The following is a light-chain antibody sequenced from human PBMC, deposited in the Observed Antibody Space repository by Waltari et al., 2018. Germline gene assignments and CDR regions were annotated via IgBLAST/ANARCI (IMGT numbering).Light chain of an antibody. CDR1: QSVLFSSNHNNY. J-gene: IGKJ4*01. CDR2: WAS. V-gene: IGKV4-1*01. Sequence: CKSSQSVLFSSNHNNYLAWYQQKPGQAPKLLIYWASTRESGVPDRFSGSGSGTDFTLTISSLQAEDVAIYYCQQYSSLPLTFGGGTKVEIK. CDR3: QQYSSLPLT.